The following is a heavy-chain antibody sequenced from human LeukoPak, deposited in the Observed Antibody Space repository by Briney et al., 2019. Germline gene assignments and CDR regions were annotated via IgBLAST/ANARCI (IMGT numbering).Heavy chain of an antibody. D-gene: IGHD3-3*01. CDR2: IIPIFGTA. CDR3: ARRDYDFWSGYYTGMGYYMDV. CDR1: GGTFSSYA. V-gene: IGHV1-69*13. J-gene: IGHJ6*03. Sequence: SVKVSCKASGGTFSSYAIGWVRQAPGQGLEWMGGIIPIFGTANYVQKFQGRVTITADESTSTAYMELSSLRSEDTAVYYCARRDYDFWSGYYTGMGYYMDVWGKGTTVTVSS.